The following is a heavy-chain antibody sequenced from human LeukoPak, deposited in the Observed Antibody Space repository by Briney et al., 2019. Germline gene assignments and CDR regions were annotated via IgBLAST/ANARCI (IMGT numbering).Heavy chain of an antibody. CDR1: GGSISSGGYY. Sequence: PSETLSLTCTVSGGSISSGGYYWSWLRQPPGKGLEWIGYIYHSGSTYYNPSLKSRVTISVDRSKNQFSLKLSSVTAADTAVYYCARNRGGSYSYIDYWGQGTLVTVSS. V-gene: IGHV4-30-2*02. CDR3: ARNRGGSYSYIDY. J-gene: IGHJ4*02. CDR2: IYHSGST. D-gene: IGHD1-26*01.